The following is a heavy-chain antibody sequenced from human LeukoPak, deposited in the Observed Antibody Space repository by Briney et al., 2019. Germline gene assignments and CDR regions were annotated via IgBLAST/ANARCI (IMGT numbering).Heavy chain of an antibody. Sequence: GGSLRLSCAASGFTFSSYGMHWVRQALGKGLEWVADIWYDGSHKYYADSVKGRFTISRDNSKNTVHLQMNSLRAEDTAVYYCARDLLLWFGELSGDSDYWGQGTLVTVSS. CDR1: GFTFSSYG. D-gene: IGHD3-10*01. V-gene: IGHV3-33*01. CDR2: IWYDGSHK. CDR3: ARDLLLWFGELSGDSDY. J-gene: IGHJ4*02.